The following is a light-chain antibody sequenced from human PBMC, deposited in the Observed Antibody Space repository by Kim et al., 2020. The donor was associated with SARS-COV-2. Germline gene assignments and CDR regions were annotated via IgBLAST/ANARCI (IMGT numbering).Light chain of an antibody. CDR2: GAS. V-gene: IGKV3-20*01. CDR1: QSVNNNY. J-gene: IGKJ2*01. CDR3: HQYGYSPYT. Sequence: LHPGERATLSGSASQSVNNNYLAWYQQKPGQAPRLLIYGASTRATGTPDTFSGSGSVTDFTLPISRLDSEDFAVYYCHQYGYSPYTFGQGTKLEI.